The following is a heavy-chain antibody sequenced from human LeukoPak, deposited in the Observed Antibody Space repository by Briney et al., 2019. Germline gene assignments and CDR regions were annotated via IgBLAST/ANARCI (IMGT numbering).Heavy chain of an antibody. J-gene: IGHJ6*02. CDR1: GYTFTSYD. Sequence: ASVKVSCKASGYTFTSYDINWVRQTTGQGLEWMGWMNPNSGNTGYAQKFQGRVTMTRNTSISTAYMELSSLRSEDTAVYYCARGSSTSLSSIAAVYYGMDVWGQGTTVTVSS. D-gene: IGHD6-25*01. CDR3: ARGSSTSLSSIAAVYYGMDV. CDR2: MNPNSGNT. V-gene: IGHV1-8*01.